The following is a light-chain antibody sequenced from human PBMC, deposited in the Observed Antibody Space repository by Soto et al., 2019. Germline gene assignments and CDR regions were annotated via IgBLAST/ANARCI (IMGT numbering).Light chain of an antibody. V-gene: IGKV3-15*01. CDR2: AAS. CDR3: QQYNNWPQT. J-gene: IGKJ1*01. CDR1: QSVSSN. Sequence: EIVMTQSPATLSVSPGERATLSCRASQSVSSNLAWYQQKPGQAPRLLIYAASTRPTGIPARFSGSGSGTEFTLTISSLQSEDFATYYCQQYNNWPQTFGQGTKVDIK.